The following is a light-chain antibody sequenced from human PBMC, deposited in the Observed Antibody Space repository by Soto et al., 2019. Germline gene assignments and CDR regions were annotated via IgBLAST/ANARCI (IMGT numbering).Light chain of an antibody. CDR3: QQYESYSPYT. V-gene: IGKV1-5*03. J-gene: IGKJ2*01. CDR2: QAS. Sequence: DIQMTQSPSTLSASVGDRVTITCRASQSINSWLAWYQQKPGKAPKLLIYQASTLESGVPSRFSGSGSGTEFTLTVSSLQPYDSASYFCQQYESYSPYTFGQATKLEIK. CDR1: QSINSW.